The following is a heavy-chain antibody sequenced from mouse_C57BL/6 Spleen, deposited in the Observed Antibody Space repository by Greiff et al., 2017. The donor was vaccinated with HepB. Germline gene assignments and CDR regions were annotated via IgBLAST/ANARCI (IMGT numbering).Heavy chain of an antibody. J-gene: IGHJ4*01. D-gene: IGHD2-2*01. CDR2: IYPGSGST. V-gene: IGHV1-55*01. CDR1: GYTFTSYW. Sequence: LQQPGAELVKPGASVKMSCKASGYTFTSYWITWVKQRPGQGLEWIGDIYPGSGSTNYNEKFKSKATLTVDTSSSTAYMQLSSLTSEDSAVYYCAREGMVTTNAMDYWGQGTSVTVSS. CDR3: AREGMVTTNAMDY.